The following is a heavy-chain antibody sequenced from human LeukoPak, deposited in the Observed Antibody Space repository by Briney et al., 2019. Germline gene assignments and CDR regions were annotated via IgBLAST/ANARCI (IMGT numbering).Heavy chain of an antibody. CDR1: GASISGSGYY. D-gene: IGHD3-10*01. V-gene: IGHV4-39*07. CDR3: ARVLDYYGSGTRDFDY. J-gene: IGHJ4*02. Sequence: SETLSLTCAVSGASISGSGYYWGWIRQPPGKGLEWIGNIYYSGSTYYNASLQSRVTISIDTSKNQFSLRLNSVTAADTAVYYCARVLDYYGSGTRDFDYWGQGILVTVSS. CDR2: IYYSGST.